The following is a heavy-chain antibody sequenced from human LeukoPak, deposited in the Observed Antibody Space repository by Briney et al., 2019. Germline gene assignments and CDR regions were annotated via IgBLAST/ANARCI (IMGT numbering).Heavy chain of an antibody. D-gene: IGHD3-10*01. CDR3: ARASGPFDY. CDR2: IWNDGSNK. CDR1: GFTFSTYG. V-gene: IGHV3-33*01. Sequence: GGSLRLSCAASGFTFSTYGMHWVRQAPGKGLEWVAVIWNDGSNKYYADSVKGRFTISRDNSKNTLYLQMNSLRAEDAAVYSCARASGPFDYWGQGTLVTVSS. J-gene: IGHJ4*02.